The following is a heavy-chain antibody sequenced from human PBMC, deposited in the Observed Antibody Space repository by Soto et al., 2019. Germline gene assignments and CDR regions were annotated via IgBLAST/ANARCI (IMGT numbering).Heavy chain of an antibody. D-gene: IGHD5-18*01. V-gene: IGHV3-23*01. Sequence: SLRLSCAASGFTFSSYAMSWVRQAPGKGLEWVSAISGDADVTNYASAVEGRFTISRDNSKNTLYLQMNSLRAEDTAFYYCASLAGYSFGNIDYWGQGTQVTVSS. CDR1: GFTFSSYA. CDR3: ASLAGYSFGNIDY. CDR2: ISGDADVT. J-gene: IGHJ4*02.